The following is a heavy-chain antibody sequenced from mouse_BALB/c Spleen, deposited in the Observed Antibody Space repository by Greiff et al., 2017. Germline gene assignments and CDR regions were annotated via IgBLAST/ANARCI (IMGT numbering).Heavy chain of an antibody. Sequence: EVQLVESGGGLVKPGGSLKLSCAASGFTFSSYAMSWVRQTPEKRLEWVATISSGGSYTYYPDSVKGRFTISRDNAKNTLYLQMSSLRSEDTAMYYCARRTVVAEAMDYWGQGTSVTVSS. J-gene: IGHJ4*01. CDR2: ISSGGSYT. D-gene: IGHD1-1*01. CDR1: GFTFSSYA. V-gene: IGHV5-9-3*01. CDR3: ARRTVVAEAMDY.